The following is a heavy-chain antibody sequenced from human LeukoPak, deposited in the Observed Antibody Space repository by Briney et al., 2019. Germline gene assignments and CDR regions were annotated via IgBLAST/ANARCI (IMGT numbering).Heavy chain of an antibody. CDR2: IYNSGST. CDR3: VRDRELNY. V-gene: IGHV4-61*08. D-gene: IGHD1-7*01. J-gene: IGHJ4*02. CDR1: GGSISSGDYY. Sequence: SETLSLTCTVSGGSISSGDYYWSWIRQPPGKGLEWIGYIYNSGSTSYNPSLKSRATISADTSKNQFSLKLSSVTAADTAVYYCVRDRELNYWGQGTLVTVSS.